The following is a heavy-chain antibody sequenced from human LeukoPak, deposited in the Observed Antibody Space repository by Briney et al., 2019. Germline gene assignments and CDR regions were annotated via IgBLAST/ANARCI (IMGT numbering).Heavy chain of an antibody. CDR1: GGSISSSSYY. CDR2: IYYSGST. Sequence: PSETLSLTCTVSGGSISSSSYYWGWLRQPPGKGLEWFGSIYYSGSTYYNPSLKCPVTISVDTSKHQFSLKLSSVTAAETAVYYCARPSGYSYGPTFDYWGQGTLVTVSS. V-gene: IGHV4-39*01. CDR3: ARPSGYSYGPTFDY. J-gene: IGHJ4*02. D-gene: IGHD5-18*01.